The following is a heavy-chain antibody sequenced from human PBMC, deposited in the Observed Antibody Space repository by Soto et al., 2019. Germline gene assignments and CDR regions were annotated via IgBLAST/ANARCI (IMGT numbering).Heavy chain of an antibody. D-gene: IGHD2-2*01. CDR1: GGSISSGGYY. Sequence: SETLSLTCTVSGGSISSGGYYWSWIRQHPGKGLEWIGYIYYSGSTYYNPSLKSRVTISVDTSKNQFSLQLNSVTPEDTAVYYCARENYPLGYCSSTSCYVFYYYGMDVWGQGTTVTVSS. J-gene: IGHJ6*02. CDR2: IYYSGST. V-gene: IGHV4-31*03. CDR3: ARENYPLGYCSSTSCYVFYYYGMDV.